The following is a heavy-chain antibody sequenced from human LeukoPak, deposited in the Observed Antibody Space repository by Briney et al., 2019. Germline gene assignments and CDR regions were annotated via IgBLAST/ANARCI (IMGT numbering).Heavy chain of an antibody. CDR2: IYPGDSDT. J-gene: IGHJ4*02. CDR3: ARQGTIVAGTLGTTFDY. CDR1: GYSFTNYW. V-gene: IGHV5-51*01. Sequence: RGESLKISCKASGYSFTNYWIGWVRQMPGKGLEWMGIIYPGDSDTKYSPSFQGQVTISADKSINTAYLQWSSLRASDTAMYYCARQGTIVAGTLGTTFDYWGQGTLLTASS. D-gene: IGHD5-12*01.